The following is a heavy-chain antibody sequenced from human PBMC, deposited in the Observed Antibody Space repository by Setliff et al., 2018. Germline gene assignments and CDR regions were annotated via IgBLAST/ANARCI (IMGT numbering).Heavy chain of an antibody. CDR2: IYYSGST. V-gene: IGHV4-30-4*08. Sequence: SETLSLTCTVSGGSISSGDYYWSWIRQPPGKGLEWIGYIYYSGSTYYNASLQSRVTISIDTSKNQFSLKLSPVTAADTAVYYCARFLYCTSTSCPVTFDHWGRGTLVTVSS. CDR3: ARFLYCTSTSCPVTFDH. D-gene: IGHD2-2*01. CDR1: GGSISSGDYY. J-gene: IGHJ4*02.